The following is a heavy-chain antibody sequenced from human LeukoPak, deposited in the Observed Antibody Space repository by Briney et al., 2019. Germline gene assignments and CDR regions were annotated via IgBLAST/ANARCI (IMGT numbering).Heavy chain of an antibody. CDR1: GGSFSGYY. CDR3: ARGYSYGYVGYFDY. CDR2: IYYSGST. D-gene: IGHD5-18*01. Sequence: SETLSLTCAVYGGSFSGYYWSWIRQPPGKGPEWIGYIYYSGSTNYNPSLRSRVTISVDTSKNQFALKLSSVTAADTAVYYCARGYSYGYVGYFDYWGQGTLVTVSS. J-gene: IGHJ4*02. V-gene: IGHV4-59*01.